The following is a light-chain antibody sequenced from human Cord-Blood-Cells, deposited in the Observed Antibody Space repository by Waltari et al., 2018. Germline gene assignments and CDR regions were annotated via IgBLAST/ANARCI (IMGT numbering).Light chain of an antibody. V-gene: IGLV2-23*01. CDR3: CSYAGSSNVV. CDR2: EGS. J-gene: IGLJ2*01. CDR1: SSAVGSYNL. Sequence: QSALTQPASVSGSPGPSITISCTGTSSAVGSYNLVSWYQQLPGKAPKLMIYEGSKRPSGVSNRFSGSKSGNTASLTISGLQAEDEADYYCCSYAGSSNVVFGGGTKLTVL.